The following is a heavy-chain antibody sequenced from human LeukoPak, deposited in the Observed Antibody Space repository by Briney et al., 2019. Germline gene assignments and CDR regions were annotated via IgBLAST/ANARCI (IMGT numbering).Heavy chain of an antibody. CDR3: ARGGTDCSGGSCHENWFDP. J-gene: IGHJ5*02. D-gene: IGHD2-15*01. CDR2: ISWNSGRI. V-gene: IGHV3-9*01. Sequence: PGGSLRLSCAASGFTFDDYAMHWVRQAPGKGLVWVSGISWNSGRIGYADSVKGRFTISRDNAKNSLYLQMNSLRAEDTAVYYCARGGTDCSGGSCHENWFDPWGQGTLVTVSS. CDR1: GFTFDDYA.